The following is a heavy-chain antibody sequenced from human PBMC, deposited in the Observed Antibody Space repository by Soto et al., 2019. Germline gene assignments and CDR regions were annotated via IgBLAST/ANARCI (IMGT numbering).Heavy chain of an antibody. J-gene: IGHJ4*02. Sequence: SETLSLTCTVSGGSISSSSYYWGWIRQPPGKGLEWIGSIYYSGSTYYNPSPKSRVTISVDTSKNQFSLKLSSVTAADTAVYYCARERDSYYYDSSDKGDYWGQGTLVTVSS. CDR1: GGSISSSSYY. D-gene: IGHD3-22*01. CDR2: IYYSGST. V-gene: IGHV4-39*01. CDR3: ARERDSYYYDSSDKGDY.